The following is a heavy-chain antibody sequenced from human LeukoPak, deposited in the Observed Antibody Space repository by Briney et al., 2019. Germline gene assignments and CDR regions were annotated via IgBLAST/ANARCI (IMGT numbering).Heavy chain of an antibody. D-gene: IGHD1-1*01. CDR1: GGSFSGYY. CDR3: ARLSISWTLDL. CDR2: IGHSGNT. V-gene: IGHV4-34*01. J-gene: IGHJ5*02. Sequence: SETLSLTCAVYGGSFSGYYWSWIRQPPGKGLEWIGEIGHSGNTNYNPSLKSRVSVSVDKSKNQFSLKMNSVTAADTAVYYCARLSISWTLDLWGQGTLVTVSP.